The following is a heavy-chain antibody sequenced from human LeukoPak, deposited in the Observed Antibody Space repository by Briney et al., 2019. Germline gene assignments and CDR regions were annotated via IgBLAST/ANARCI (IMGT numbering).Heavy chain of an antibody. D-gene: IGHD3-10*01. Sequence: GGSLRLSCAASGFTFSSYGMHWVRQAPGKGLEWVAFIHFDGSNKYYADSVKGRVTISRDNSKNTLYPQMNSLRAEDTAVYYCAKDMGAAMVRGVRGFDYWGQGTLVTVSS. J-gene: IGHJ4*02. CDR3: AKDMGAAMVRGVRGFDY. CDR2: IHFDGSNK. CDR1: GFTFSSYG. V-gene: IGHV3-30*02.